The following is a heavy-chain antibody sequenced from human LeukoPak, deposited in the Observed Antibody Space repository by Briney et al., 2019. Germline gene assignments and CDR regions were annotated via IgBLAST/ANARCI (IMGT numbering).Heavy chain of an antibody. J-gene: IGHJ4*02. D-gene: IGHD3-10*01. CDR3: ARDFGYF. CDR1: GFTFSSYS. Sequence: GGSLRLSCAASGFTFSSYSMSWVRQAPGKGLEWVANIKQDGSDKYYVDSVRGRFTISRDNAKNSLYLQMDSLRAEDTAVYYCARDFGYFWGQGTLVTVSS. V-gene: IGHV3-7*04. CDR2: IKQDGSDK.